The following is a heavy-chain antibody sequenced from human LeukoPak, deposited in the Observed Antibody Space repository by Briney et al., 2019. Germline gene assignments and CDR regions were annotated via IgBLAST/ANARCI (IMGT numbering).Heavy chain of an antibody. V-gene: IGHV4-59*01. J-gene: IGHJ5*02. CDR1: GGSISSYY. D-gene: IGHD5-24*01. Sequence: SETLSLTCTVSGGSISSYYWSWIRQPPGKGLEWIGYIYYSGSTNYNPSLKSRVTISVDTSKNQFSLKLSSVTAADTAVYYCARDLRDGYNSVWFDPWGQGTLVTVSS. CDR3: ARDLRDGYNSVWFDP. CDR2: IYYSGST.